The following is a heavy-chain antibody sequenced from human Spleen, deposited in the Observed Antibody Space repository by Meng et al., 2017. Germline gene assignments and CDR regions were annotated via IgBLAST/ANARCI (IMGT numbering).Heavy chain of an antibody. V-gene: IGHV3-43*01. Sequence: GGSLRLSCEASGFTFKTFWMTWVRQAPGKGLEWVSLISWDGGSTYYADSVKGRFTISRDNSKNSLYLQMNSLRTEDTALYYCAKGEWLRGFFTGRLDYWGQETLVTVSS. J-gene: IGHJ4*02. CDR1: GFTFKTFW. CDR3: AKGEWLRGFFTGRLDY. CDR2: ISWDGGST. D-gene: IGHD5-12*01.